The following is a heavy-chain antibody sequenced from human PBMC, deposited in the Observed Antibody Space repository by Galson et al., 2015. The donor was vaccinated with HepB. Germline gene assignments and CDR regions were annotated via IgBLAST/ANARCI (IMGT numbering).Heavy chain of an antibody. V-gene: IGHV1-18*01. Sequence: SVKVSCKASGYTFTSYGISWVRQAPGQGLEWMGWISAYNGNTNYAQKLQGRVTMTTDTSTSTAYMELRSLRSDDTAVYYCAREQTGYSSGWFAFDIWGQGTMVTVSS. CDR1: GYTFTSYG. CDR3: AREQTGYSSGWFAFDI. J-gene: IGHJ3*02. D-gene: IGHD6-19*01. CDR2: ISAYNGNT.